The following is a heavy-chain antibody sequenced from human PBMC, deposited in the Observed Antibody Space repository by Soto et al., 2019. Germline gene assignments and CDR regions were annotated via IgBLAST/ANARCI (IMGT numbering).Heavy chain of an antibody. Sequence: PSETLSLTCSIYSGSISGYYWSWIRQPPGKGLEWIGEISQSGNTNYSQSLKSRVSISIDTSKKQFSLNRASVSAADTAVYYCARAPKVSGASQTRPDFWGQGTLVTVSS. CDR2: ISQSGNT. J-gene: IGHJ4*02. CDR1: SGSISGYY. CDR3: ARAPKVSGASQTRPDF. D-gene: IGHD6-25*01. V-gene: IGHV4-34*01.